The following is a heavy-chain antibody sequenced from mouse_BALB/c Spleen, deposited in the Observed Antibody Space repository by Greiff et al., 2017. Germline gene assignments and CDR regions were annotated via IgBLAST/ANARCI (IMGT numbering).Heavy chain of an antibody. Sequence: EVKLVESGPGLVKPSQSLSLTCSVTGYSITSGYYWNWIRQFPGNKLEWMGYISYDGSNNYNPSLKNRISITRDTSKNQFFLKLNSVTTEDTATYYCARAGDYYGSSPWFAYWGQGTLVTVSA. CDR2: ISYDGSN. J-gene: IGHJ3*01. CDR3: ARAGDYYGSSPWFAY. V-gene: IGHV3-6*02. D-gene: IGHD1-1*01. CDR1: GYSITSGYY.